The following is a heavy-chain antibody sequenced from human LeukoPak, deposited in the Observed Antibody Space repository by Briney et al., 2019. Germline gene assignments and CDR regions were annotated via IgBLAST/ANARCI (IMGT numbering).Heavy chain of an antibody. Sequence: SVNVSCKASGGTFSSYAISWVRQAPGQGLEWMGGIIHIFGTANYAQKFQGRVTITADESTSTAYMELSSLRSEDTAVYYCARTDGQVATMPLYYYYGMDVWGKGTTVTVSS. CDR1: GGTFSSYA. V-gene: IGHV1-69*13. J-gene: IGHJ6*04. CDR3: ARTDGQVATMPLYYYYGMDV. D-gene: IGHD5-12*01. CDR2: IIHIFGTA.